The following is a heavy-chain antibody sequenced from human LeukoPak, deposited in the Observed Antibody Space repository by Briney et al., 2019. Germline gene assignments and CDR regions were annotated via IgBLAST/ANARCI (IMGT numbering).Heavy chain of an antibody. V-gene: IGHV3-23*01. D-gene: IGHD1-26*01. J-gene: IGHJ4*02. CDR2: ISGSGGST. CDR1: GFTFSSYA. Sequence: GGSLRLSCAASGFTFSSYAMIWVRQAPGKGLEWVPAISGSGGSTYYADSVKGRFTIPRDNSKNTLYLQMNSLRAEDTGVYYCARGHTLSAFDYWGQGTLVTVSS. CDR3: ARGHTLSAFDY.